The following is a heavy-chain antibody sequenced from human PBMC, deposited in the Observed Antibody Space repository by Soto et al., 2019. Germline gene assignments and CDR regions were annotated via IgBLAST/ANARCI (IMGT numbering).Heavy chain of an antibody. J-gene: IGHJ6*02. CDR3: ARIPFGRYFDWGRYGMDV. D-gene: IGHD3-9*01. Sequence: ESGGGLIQPGGSLRLSCAASGFTVSSNYMSWVRQAPGKGLEWVSVIYSGGSTYYADSVKGRFTISRDNSKNTRYLQMNSLRAEDTAVYYCARIPFGRYFDWGRYGMDVWGQGTTVTVSS. CDR2: IYSGGST. CDR1: GFTVSSNY. V-gene: IGHV3-53*01.